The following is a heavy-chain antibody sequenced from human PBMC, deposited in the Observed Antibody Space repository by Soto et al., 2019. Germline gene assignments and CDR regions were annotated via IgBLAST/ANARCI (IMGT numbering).Heavy chain of an antibody. J-gene: IGHJ3*02. V-gene: IGHV3-23*01. D-gene: IGHD4-17*01. CDR2: ISGSGVGT. Sequence: EVQLLESGGGLVQPGGSLRLSCAASGFTFSSYAMSWVRQAPGKGLEWVSAISGSGVGTYYGDSVKGRFTISRDNSKNPLYLQMNSLRAEDTAVYYCAKCMTTVTTFPFDIWGQGTMVSLSS. CDR1: GFTFSSYA. CDR3: AKCMTTVTTFPFDI.